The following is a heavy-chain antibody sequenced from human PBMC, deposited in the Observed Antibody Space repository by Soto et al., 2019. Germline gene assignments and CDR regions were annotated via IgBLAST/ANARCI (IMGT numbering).Heavy chain of an antibody. D-gene: IGHD3-9*01. CDR2: LSACGSTT. CDR1: GLTFRLSA. CDR3: ARGPEYDSLTGCDY. V-gene: IGHV3-23*01. Sequence: EVQLLSSGGGFGQPEESLRLSCADSGLTFRLSAMSWVRHAPGRALDWVSSLSACGSTTDYADYVKGRCTISRDNSKKTVHLQMSSLRAEDTAVYYCARGPEYDSLTGCDYWGQGALVNVSS. J-gene: IGHJ4*02.